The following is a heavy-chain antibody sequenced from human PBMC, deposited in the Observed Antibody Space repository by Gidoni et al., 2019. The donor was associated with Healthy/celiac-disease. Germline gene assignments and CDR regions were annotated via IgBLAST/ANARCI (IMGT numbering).Heavy chain of an antibody. CDR1: GGSFSGYY. CDR3: ARGHCSSTSCYGRNWFDP. Sequence: QVQLQQWGAGLLQPSETLSLTCAVYGGSFSGYYWSWIRQPPGKGLEWIGEINHSGSTNYNPSLKSRVTISVDTSKNQFSLKLSSVTAADTAVYYCARGHCSSTSCYGRNWFDPWGQGTLVTVSS. J-gene: IGHJ5*02. V-gene: IGHV4-34*01. D-gene: IGHD2-2*01. CDR2: INHSGST.